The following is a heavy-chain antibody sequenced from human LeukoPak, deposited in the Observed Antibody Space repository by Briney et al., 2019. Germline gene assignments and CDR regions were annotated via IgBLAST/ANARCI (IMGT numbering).Heavy chain of an antibody. Sequence: GAPVKVSCKASGGTFSSYAISWVRQAPGQGLEWMGGIIPIFGTANYAQKFQGRVTITADESTSTAYMELSSLRSEDTAVYYCARDKVGATTPAGDWFDPWGQGTLVTVSS. J-gene: IGHJ5*02. CDR3: ARDKVGATTPAGDWFDP. D-gene: IGHD1-26*01. V-gene: IGHV1-69*13. CDR1: GGTFSSYA. CDR2: IIPIFGTA.